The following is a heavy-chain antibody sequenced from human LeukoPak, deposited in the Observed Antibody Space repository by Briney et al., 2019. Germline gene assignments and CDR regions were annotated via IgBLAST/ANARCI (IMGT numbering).Heavy chain of an antibody. CDR2: IYHSGST. Sequence: SETLSLTCAVSGGSISSGGYSWSWIRQPPGKGLEWIGYIYHSGSTYYNPSLKSRVTISVDRSKNQFSLKLSSVTAADTAVHYCARFDRDGYNLDYWGQGTLVTVSS. CDR3: ARFDRDGYNLDY. V-gene: IGHV4-30-2*01. J-gene: IGHJ4*02. D-gene: IGHD5-24*01. CDR1: GGSISSGGYS.